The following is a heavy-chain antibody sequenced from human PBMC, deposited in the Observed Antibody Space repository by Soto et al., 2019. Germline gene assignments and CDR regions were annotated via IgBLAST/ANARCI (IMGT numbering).Heavy chain of an antibody. CDR2: INCNSGDT. CDR3: ALSFDSAAEFDP. Sequence: QVQLVQSGAEVKKPGASVKVSCKASGYHFTGYYIHWVRQAPGQGLEWVGWINCNSGDTKYAQKFQGRVTMTRDTSLSTAYMELSRLTFDDRALYYCALSFDSAAEFDPWGQGTLVTVSS. CDR1: GYHFTGYY. V-gene: IGHV1-2*02. J-gene: IGHJ5*02. D-gene: IGHD1-26*01.